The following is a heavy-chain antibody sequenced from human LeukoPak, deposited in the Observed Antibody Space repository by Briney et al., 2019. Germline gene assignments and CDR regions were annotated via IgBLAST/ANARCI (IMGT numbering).Heavy chain of an antibody. J-gene: IGHJ4*02. CDR1: GFPFSSYG. D-gene: IGHD6-19*01. CDR3: ARGLGSSGWYYYFDY. Sequence: PGGSLRLSCAASGFPFSSYGMHWFRQAPGKGLVWVSRINSDGSSTSYADSVKGRFTISRDNAKNTLYLQMNSLRAEDTAVYYCARGLGSSGWYYYFDYWGQGTLVTVSS. CDR2: INSDGSST. V-gene: IGHV3-74*01.